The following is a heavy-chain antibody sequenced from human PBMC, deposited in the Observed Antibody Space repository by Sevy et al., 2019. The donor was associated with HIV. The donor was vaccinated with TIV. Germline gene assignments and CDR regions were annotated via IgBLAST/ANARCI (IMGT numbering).Heavy chain of an antibody. CDR2: IKSKTEGATR. CDR1: GFSFNNAW. D-gene: IGHD1-26*01. J-gene: IGHJ4*02. CDR3: TAGVGASYFDY. V-gene: IGHV3-15*01. Sequence: GGSLRLSCAASGFSFNNAWMSWVRQAPGKGLEWVGRIKSKTEGATRDFAAPVKGRLLISRDDSKNTVYLQMNSLKTEDTAVYYCTAGVGASYFDYWGQGTLVTVSS.